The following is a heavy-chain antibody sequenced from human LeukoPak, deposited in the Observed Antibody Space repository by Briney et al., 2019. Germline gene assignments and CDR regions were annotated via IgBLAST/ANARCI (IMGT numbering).Heavy chain of an antibody. CDR3: ARVPTTMDYFDY. CDR2: INPNSGGT. Sequence: ASVKVSCKASGYTFTGYYMHWVRQAPGQGLEWMGWINPNSGGTNYAQKFQGRVTMTRDTSISTAYMELSRLRSDDTAVYYCARVPTTMDYFDYWGQGTLVTASS. CDR1: GYTFTGYY. V-gene: IGHV1-2*02. J-gene: IGHJ4*02. D-gene: IGHD1-1*01.